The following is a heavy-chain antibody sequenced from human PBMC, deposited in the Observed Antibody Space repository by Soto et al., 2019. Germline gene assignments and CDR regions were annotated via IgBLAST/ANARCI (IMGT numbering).Heavy chain of an antibody. CDR1: GGSISSSSYY. V-gene: IGHV4-39*01. Sequence: PSETLSLTCTVSGGSISSSSYYWGWIRQPPGKGLEWIGSIYYSGSTYYNPSLKSRVTISVDTSKNQFSLKLSSVTAADTAVYYCARHRYRVTVTHLGYWGQGTLVTVSS. CDR2: IYYSGST. CDR3: ARHRYRVTVTHLGY. D-gene: IGHD4-17*01. J-gene: IGHJ4*02.